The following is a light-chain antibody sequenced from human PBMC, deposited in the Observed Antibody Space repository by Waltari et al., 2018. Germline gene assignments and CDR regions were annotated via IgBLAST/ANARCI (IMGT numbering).Light chain of an antibody. V-gene: IGLV2-23*01. CDR2: QAT. CDR3: CSYAGSGTLV. CDR1: SRAIGAYNL. J-gene: IGLJ3*02. Sequence: QSALTQPASVSGSPGQSITISCPGTSRAIGAYNLLSWYQQHPDKAPKLKIYQATKRPSEISNRFSGSKSGNTASLTISGVQAEDEADYYCCSYAGSGTLVLGGGTKLTVL.